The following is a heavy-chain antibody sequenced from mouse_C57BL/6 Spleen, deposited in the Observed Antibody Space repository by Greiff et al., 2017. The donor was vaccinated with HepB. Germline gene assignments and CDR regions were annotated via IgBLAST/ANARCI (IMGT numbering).Heavy chain of an antibody. J-gene: IGHJ4*01. V-gene: IGHV1-54*01. D-gene: IGHD2-3*01. CDR2: INPGSGGT. CDR3: ARWDDGYLYAMDY. Sequence: VQLKESGAELVRPGTSVKVSCKASGYAFTNYLIEWVKQRPGQGLEWIGVINPGSGGTNYNEKFKGKATLTADKSSSTAYMQLSSLTSEDSAVYFCARWDDGYLYAMDYWGQGTSVTVSS. CDR1: GYAFTNYL.